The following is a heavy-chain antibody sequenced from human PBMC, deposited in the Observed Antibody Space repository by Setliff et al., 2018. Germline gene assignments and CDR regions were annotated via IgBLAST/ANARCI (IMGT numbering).Heavy chain of an antibody. V-gene: IGHV4-34*12. CDR2: IFHSGST. Sequence: SETLSLTCAAYGGTFSDYHWTWIRQSPEKGLEWIGEIFHSGSTAYNPSLKGRVTISVDKSKNQFSLSLTSVTAADTAVYYCARREIAVAGDPFEPWGQGTLVTVSS. CDR3: ARREIAVAGDPFEP. CDR1: GGTFSDYH. D-gene: IGHD6-19*01. J-gene: IGHJ4*02.